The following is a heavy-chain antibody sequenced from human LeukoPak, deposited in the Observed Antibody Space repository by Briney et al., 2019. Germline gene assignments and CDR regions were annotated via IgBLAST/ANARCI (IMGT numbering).Heavy chain of an antibody. D-gene: IGHD3-22*01. CDR1: GGSISSSSYY. Sequence: SETLSLTCTVSGGSISSSSYYWGWIRQPPGKGLEWIGYIYYSGSTNYNPSLKSRVTISVDTSKNQFSLKLSSVTAADTAVYYCARQHYYYDSSGYDAFDIWGQGTMVTVSS. J-gene: IGHJ3*02. CDR3: ARQHYYYDSSGYDAFDI. CDR2: IYYSGST. V-gene: IGHV4-61*05.